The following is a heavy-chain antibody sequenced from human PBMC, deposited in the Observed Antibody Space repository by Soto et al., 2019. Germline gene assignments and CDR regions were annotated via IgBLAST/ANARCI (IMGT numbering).Heavy chain of an antibody. CDR1: GDTCSDYY. CDR3: TRDCNGLGDY. V-gene: IGHV1-2*02. Sequence: ASLKVSCKASGDTCSDYYLPWVATAPGQGLEWMGWINPYSPRTNHAQKFEGRVTMTRDTSASAAYMEVSSLTSEDTAVYYCTRDCNGLGDYGGQGTLVTVSS. CDR2: INPYSPRT. D-gene: IGHD4-17*01. J-gene: IGHJ4*02.